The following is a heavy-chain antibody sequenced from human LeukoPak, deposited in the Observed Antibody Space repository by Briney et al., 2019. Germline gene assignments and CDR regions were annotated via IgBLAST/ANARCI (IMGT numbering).Heavy chain of an antibody. Sequence: PSETLSLTCTVSGGSISSYYWSWIRQPPGKGLEWIGYIYYSGSTNYNPSLKSRVTISVDTSKNQFSLKLSSVTAADTAVYYCARELRSGSYYRSAFDIWGQGTMVTVSS. CDR2: IYYSGST. J-gene: IGHJ3*02. V-gene: IGHV4-59*12. CDR3: ARELRSGSYYRSAFDI. CDR1: GGSISSYY. D-gene: IGHD1-26*01.